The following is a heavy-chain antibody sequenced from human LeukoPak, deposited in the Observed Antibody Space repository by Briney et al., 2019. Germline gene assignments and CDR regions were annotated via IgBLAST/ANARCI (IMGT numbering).Heavy chain of an antibody. V-gene: IGHV3-21*01. J-gene: IGHJ4*02. Sequence: GGSLRLSCAASGFTFTTFSMSWVRQAPGKGLEWVSSISSSSNYIYYGDSVRGRFTISRDNAKNSLYLQMNSLRGEDTAVYYCARDITPWFGDLSSDCWGQGTLVTVSS. CDR3: ARDITPWFGDLSSDC. D-gene: IGHD3-10*01. CDR1: GFTFTTFS. CDR2: ISSSSNYI.